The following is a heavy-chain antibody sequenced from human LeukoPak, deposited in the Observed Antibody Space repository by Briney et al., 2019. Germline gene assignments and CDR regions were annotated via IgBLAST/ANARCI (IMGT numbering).Heavy chain of an antibody. CDR2: IYYSGST. CDR3: ASLIRGVIIEVFDY. J-gene: IGHJ4*02. V-gene: IGHV4-30-4*01. D-gene: IGHD3-10*01. Sequence: SETLSLTCTVSGGSISSVDYYWSWIRQPPGKGLEWIGNIYYSGSTYYNPSLESRLTISVDTSKNQFSLKLSSVTAADTAVYYCASLIRGVIIEVFDYWGQGSLVTVSS. CDR1: GGSISSVDYY.